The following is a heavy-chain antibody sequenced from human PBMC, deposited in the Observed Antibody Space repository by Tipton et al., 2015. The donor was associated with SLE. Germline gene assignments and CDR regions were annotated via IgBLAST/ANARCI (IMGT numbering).Heavy chain of an antibody. CDR3: ASGTWSGSGY. V-gene: IGHV3-7*01. D-gene: IGHD1-1*01. CDR1: GFRFSSYW. CDR2: IKEDGSEK. Sequence: DAGFRFSSYWMNWVRQGPGKGLEWVTSIKEDGSEKYYVDSVKGRFTISRDNAKNSLYLQMNSLRAEDTAVYYCASGTWSGSGYRGQGTLVTVSS. J-gene: IGHJ4*02.